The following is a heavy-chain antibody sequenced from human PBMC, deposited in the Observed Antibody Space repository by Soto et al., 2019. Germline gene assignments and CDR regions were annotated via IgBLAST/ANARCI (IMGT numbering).Heavy chain of an antibody. D-gene: IGHD2-2*01. V-gene: IGHV1-2*04. Sequence: ASVKVSCKASGYTFTGYYMHWVRQAPGQGLEWMGWINPNSGGTNYAQKFQGWVTMTRDTSISTAYMELSRLRSDDTAVYYCARDGGYCSSTSCSPTHYGRDVWGQGTTVTVSS. CDR3: ARDGGYCSSTSCSPTHYGRDV. CDR2: INPNSGGT. J-gene: IGHJ6*02. CDR1: GYTFTGYY.